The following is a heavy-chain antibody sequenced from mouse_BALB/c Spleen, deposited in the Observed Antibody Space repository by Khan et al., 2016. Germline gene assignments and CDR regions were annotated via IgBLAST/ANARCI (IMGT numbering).Heavy chain of an antibody. CDR3: ARNGVYGNWFAY. J-gene: IGHJ3*01. CDR1: GFSLTSYG. Sequence: QVQLKQSGPGLVAPSQSLSITCTVSGFSLTSYGVHWVRQPPGKGLEWLVVIWSDGSTTYNSALKSRLSISKDNSKSQVFLKMNSLQTDDTAMYYCARNGVYGNWFAYWGQGTLVTVSA. CDR2: IWSDGST. D-gene: IGHD2-1*01. V-gene: IGHV2-6*02.